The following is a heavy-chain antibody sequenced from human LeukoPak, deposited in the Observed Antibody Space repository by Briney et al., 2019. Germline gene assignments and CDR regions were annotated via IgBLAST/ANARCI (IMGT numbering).Heavy chain of an antibody. CDR2: ISSRSTSI. D-gene: IGHD4-17*01. J-gene: IGHJ5*02. CDR1: GFTFSTYT. Sequence: GGSLRLSCAASGFTFSTYTMNWVRQAPGKGLEWVSFISSRSTSISYADSVKGRFTISRDNAKNSLFLQMNSLRGEDTAVYYCARGTGDPQRFDPWGQGTLVTVSS. CDR3: ARGTGDPQRFDP. V-gene: IGHV3-21*01.